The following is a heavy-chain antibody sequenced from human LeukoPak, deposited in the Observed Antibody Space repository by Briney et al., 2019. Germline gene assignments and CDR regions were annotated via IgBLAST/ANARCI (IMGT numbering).Heavy chain of an antibody. V-gene: IGHV3-48*01. CDR3: ARVGSLGGYCSGGSCYGEPHFDY. CDR2: ISSSSSTI. J-gene: IGHJ4*02. D-gene: IGHD2-15*01. CDR1: GFTFSSYS. Sequence: GGSLRLSCAASGFTFSSYSMNWVRQAPGKGLEWVSYISSSSSTIYYVDSVKGRFTISRDNAKNSLYLQMNSLRAEDTAVYYCARVGSLGGYCSGGSCYGEPHFDYWGQGTLVTVSS.